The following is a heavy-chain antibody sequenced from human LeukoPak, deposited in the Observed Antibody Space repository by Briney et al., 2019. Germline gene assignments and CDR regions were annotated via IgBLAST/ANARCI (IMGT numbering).Heavy chain of an antibody. CDR2: ISGSGGST. V-gene: IGHV3-23*01. CDR1: GFTFSSYA. J-gene: IGHJ4*02. Sequence: GGSLRLSCAASGFTFSSYAMRCVRHAPGKGLECVSAISGSGGSTYYADSVKGRFTISRDTSNNTLYLQMNSLRAEDTAVYYCAKGAASHGGSYDYWGRGTLVTVSS. CDR3: AKGAASHGGSYDY. D-gene: IGHD1-26*01.